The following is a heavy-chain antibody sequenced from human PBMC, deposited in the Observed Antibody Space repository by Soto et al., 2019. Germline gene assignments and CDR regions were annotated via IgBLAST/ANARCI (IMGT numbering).Heavy chain of an antibody. CDR2: IFPGGSDA. CDR1: GYSFSSYW. D-gene: IGHD2-15*01. J-gene: IGHJ3*02. Sequence: GESLKISCTASGYSFSSYWIVWVRQMTGKGLEWMGIIFPGGSDARYNPAFQGQVTISADKSISTAYLQWSSLKASDTAMYYCVRHGEGQYCNGDNCYSEDAFDIWGQGTMVTVSS. CDR3: VRHGEGQYCNGDNCYSEDAFDI. V-gene: IGHV5-51*01.